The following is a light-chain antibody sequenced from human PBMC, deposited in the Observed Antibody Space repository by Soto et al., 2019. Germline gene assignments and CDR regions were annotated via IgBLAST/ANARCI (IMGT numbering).Light chain of an antibody. J-gene: IGLJ2*01. V-gene: IGLV2-14*03. CDR1: SSDVGGYNF. CDR2: DVS. Sequence: QSALTQPASVSGSPGQSITISCTGTSSDVGGYNFFSWFQQHPGKAPKLMIYDVSNRPSGVSNRFSASKSGNTASLTISGLQAEDEADYYCSSYTSSSTRVVFGGGTQLTVL. CDR3: SSYTSSSTRVV.